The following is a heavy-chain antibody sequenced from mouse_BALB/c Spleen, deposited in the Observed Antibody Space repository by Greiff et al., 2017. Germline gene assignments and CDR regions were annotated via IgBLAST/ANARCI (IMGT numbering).Heavy chain of an antibody. CDR2: ISSGGST. Sequence: EVKLEESGGGLVKPGGSLKLSCAASGFTFSSYAMSWVRQTPEKRLEWVASISSGGSTYYPDSVKGRFTISRDNARNILYLQMSSLRSEDTAMYYCARHYGNYDYFDYWGQGTTLTVSS. D-gene: IGHD2-1*01. CDR1: GFTFSSYA. J-gene: IGHJ2*01. V-gene: IGHV5-6-5*01. CDR3: ARHYGNYDYFDY.